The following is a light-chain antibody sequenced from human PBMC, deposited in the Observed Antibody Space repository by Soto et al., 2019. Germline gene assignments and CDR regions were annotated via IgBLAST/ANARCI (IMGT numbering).Light chain of an antibody. V-gene: IGLV2-14*03. CDR2: DVT. J-gene: IGLJ1*01. CDR3: GSSRSRNTLFV. CDR1: SSDIGAYNY. Sequence: QSALTQPASVSGSPGQSITVACTGTSSDIGAYNYVSWYQQHPGKAPKLMIYDVTYRPSGVSNRFSGSKSGNTASLTISGLQAEDEADYYCGSSRSRNTLFVFGTGTKVTVL.